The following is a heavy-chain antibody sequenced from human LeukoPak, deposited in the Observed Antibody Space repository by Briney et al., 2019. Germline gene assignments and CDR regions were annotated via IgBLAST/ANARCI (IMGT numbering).Heavy chain of an antibody. J-gene: IGHJ4*02. CDR3: ASAYLVATGSHVDYFDY. V-gene: IGHV1-8*01. CDR1: GYTFTSYD. CDR2: MNPNSGNT. Sequence: ASVKVSCKASGYTFTSYDINWVRQATGQGLEWMGWMNPNSGNTGYAQKFQGRVTMTRNTSISTAYMELSSLRSEDTAVYYCASAYLVATGSHVDYFDYWGQGTLVTVSS. D-gene: IGHD5-12*01.